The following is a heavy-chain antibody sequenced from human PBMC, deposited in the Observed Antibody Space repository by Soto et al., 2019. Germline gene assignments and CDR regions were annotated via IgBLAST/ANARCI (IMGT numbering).Heavy chain of an antibody. CDR1: GGSISSYY. Sequence: QVQLQESGPGLVKPSETLSLTCTVSGGSISSYYWNWIRQPPGKGLEWIGYIYYSGSTNYNPSLNIRVTISVDTSKNQFSLKLSSETAADTDVYYCAREGTTVDSYYYYGMDVWSQGTTVTVSS. V-gene: IGHV4-59*01. D-gene: IGHD1-1*01. CDR2: IYYSGST. CDR3: AREGTTVDSYYYYGMDV. J-gene: IGHJ6*02.